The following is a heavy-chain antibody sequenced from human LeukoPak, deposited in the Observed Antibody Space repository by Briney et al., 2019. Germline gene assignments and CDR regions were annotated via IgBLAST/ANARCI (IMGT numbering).Heavy chain of an antibody. CDR1: GYTFTGYY. J-gene: IGHJ4*02. CDR2: INPNSGGT. V-gene: IGHV1-2*02. D-gene: IGHD5-12*01. Sequence: GASVKVSCKASGYTFTGYYMHWVRQAPGQGLEWMGWINPNSGGTNYAQKFQGRVTMTRDTSISTAYMELSRLRSDDTAVYYCARAPSIYRGYSGYEIDYWGQGTLVTVSS. CDR3: ARAPSIYRGYSGYEIDY.